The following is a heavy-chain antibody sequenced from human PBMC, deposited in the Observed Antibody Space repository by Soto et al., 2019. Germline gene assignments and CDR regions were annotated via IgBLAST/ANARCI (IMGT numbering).Heavy chain of an antibody. J-gene: IGHJ6*02. CDR2: ISDSSSYI. CDR3: ARYDSSGYYWPYYYYGMDV. D-gene: IGHD3-22*01. Sequence: EVQLVESGGGLIKRGGSLRLSCAASGFTFSTYSMNWVRQAPGKGLEGVSSISDSSSYIYYADSVKGRFTISRDNAKNSLYLQMNSLRAEDTAVYYCARYDSSGYYWPYYYYGMDVWGQGTTVTVSS. V-gene: IGHV3-21*01. CDR1: GFTFSTYS.